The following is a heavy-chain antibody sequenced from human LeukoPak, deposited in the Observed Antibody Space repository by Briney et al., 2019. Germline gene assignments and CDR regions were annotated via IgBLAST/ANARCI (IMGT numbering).Heavy chain of an antibody. CDR3: ARLNKGSSSWYWGYNWFDP. CDR1: GYTFTSYD. V-gene: IGHV1-8*03. J-gene: IGHJ5*02. Sequence: GASVKVSCKASGYTFTSYDINWVRQATGQGLEWMGWMNPNSGNTGYAQKFQGRVTITRNTSISTAYMEPSSLRSEDTAVYYCARLNKGSSSWYWGYNWFDPWGQGTLVTVSS. D-gene: IGHD6-13*01. CDR2: MNPNSGNT.